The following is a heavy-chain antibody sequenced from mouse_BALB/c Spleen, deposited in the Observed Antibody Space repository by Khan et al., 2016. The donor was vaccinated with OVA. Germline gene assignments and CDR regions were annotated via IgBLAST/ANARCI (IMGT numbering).Heavy chain of an antibody. CDR1: GDSITTGY. J-gene: IGHJ3*01. CDR3: ARSTYRYAFVY. CDR2: IIYTGYT. Sequence: EVQLQESGPSLVKPSQTLSLTCSVTGDSITTGYWNWIRKFPGNKLEYMGYIIYTGYTYYNPSLKSRISITRHTSTKQYYLQLNSVTDEDTATYYCARSTYRYAFVYWGQGTLVTVSA. V-gene: IGHV3-8*02. D-gene: IGHD2-14*01.